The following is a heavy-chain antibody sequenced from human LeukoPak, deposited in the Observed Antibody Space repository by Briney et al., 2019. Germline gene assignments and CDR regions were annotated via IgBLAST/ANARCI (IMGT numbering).Heavy chain of an antibody. CDR1: GYKFTAYY. Sequence: ASVKVSCKASGYKFTAYYIHWVRQAPGQGLEWMGWINPNSGGTNYAQKFQGRVTMTRDTSISTAYMELSRLRSDDTAVYYCARDSRITYYDFWSGYFGFDPWGQGTLVTVSS. J-gene: IGHJ5*02. CDR2: INPNSGGT. D-gene: IGHD3-3*01. V-gene: IGHV1-2*02. CDR3: ARDSRITYYDFWSGYFGFDP.